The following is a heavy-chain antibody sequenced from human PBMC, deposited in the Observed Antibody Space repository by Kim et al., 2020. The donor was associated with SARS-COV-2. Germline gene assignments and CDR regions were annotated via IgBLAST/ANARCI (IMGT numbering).Heavy chain of an antibody. V-gene: IGHV3-23*01. CDR1: GFTFSSYA. Sequence: GGSLRLSCAASGFTFSSYAMRWVRQAPGKGLEWVSTISGSGGSIYYADSVKGRFTISRDNSKNTLYLQMNSLRAEDTAVYYCAEGDCSSTSCHTTDYWGRGTLVTVSS. CDR2: ISGSGGSI. D-gene: IGHD2-2*02. J-gene: IGHJ4*02. CDR3: AEGDCSSTSCHTTDY.